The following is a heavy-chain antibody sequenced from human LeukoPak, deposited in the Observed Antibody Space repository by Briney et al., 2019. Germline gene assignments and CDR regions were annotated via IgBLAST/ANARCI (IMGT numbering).Heavy chain of an antibody. CDR1: GGSISSGGYS. D-gene: IGHD4-17*01. CDR2: VYHSGST. V-gene: IGHV4-30-2*01. CDR3: ARGTTVTTKLDFFDY. Sequence: PSETLSLTCAVSGGSISSGGYSWSWIRQPPGKGLEWIGYVYHSGSTYYNPSLKSRVTISVDRSKNQFSLKLSSVTAADTAVYYCARGTTVTTKLDFFDYWGQGTLVTVSS. J-gene: IGHJ4*02.